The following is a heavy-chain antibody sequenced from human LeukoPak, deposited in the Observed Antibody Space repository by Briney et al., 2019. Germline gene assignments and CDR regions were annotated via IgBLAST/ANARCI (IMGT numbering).Heavy chain of an antibody. V-gene: IGHV3-23*01. Sequence: GGSLRLSCAASGFTFSSYAMSWVRQAPGKGLEWVSGIRGSGGNTYSADSVKGRFTISRDNSKNTLYLQMNSLRAEDTAVYYCAKVDGITIFEVFDYWGQGTLVTVSS. D-gene: IGHD3-3*01. CDR2: IRGSGGNT. J-gene: IGHJ4*02. CDR3: AKVDGITIFEVFDY. CDR1: GFTFSSYA.